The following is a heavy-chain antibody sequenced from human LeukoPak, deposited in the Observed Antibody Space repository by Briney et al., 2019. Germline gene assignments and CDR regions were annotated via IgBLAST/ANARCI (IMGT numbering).Heavy chain of an antibody. CDR1: GFTFSNSW. J-gene: IGHJ4*02. Sequence: PGGSLRLSCAASGFTFSNSWMHWVRQAPGKGLEWVAIIWHDGSNEYHADSVEGRFTISSDNSKNTLYLQMNSLRADDTAVYYCARNTGNYALDYWGQGTLVTVSS. CDR2: IWHDGSNE. D-gene: IGHD1-26*01. CDR3: ARNTGNYALDY. V-gene: IGHV3-33*08.